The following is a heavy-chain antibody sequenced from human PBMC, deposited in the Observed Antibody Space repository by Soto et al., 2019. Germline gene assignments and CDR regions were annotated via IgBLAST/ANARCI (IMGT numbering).Heavy chain of an antibody. Sequence: PGGSLRLSCEVAGFTLSNFGMHWVSQLPGKGLEWVAVISYGGSVKYYADYVKGRFTISRDNSKNTLYLRMNSLRAEDTAVYYCAKDRVVGSTYFDYWGQGTLVTVSS. V-gene: IGHV3-30*18. CDR2: ISYGGSVK. D-gene: IGHD2-15*01. CDR3: AKDRVVGSTYFDY. J-gene: IGHJ4*02. CDR1: GFTLSNFG.